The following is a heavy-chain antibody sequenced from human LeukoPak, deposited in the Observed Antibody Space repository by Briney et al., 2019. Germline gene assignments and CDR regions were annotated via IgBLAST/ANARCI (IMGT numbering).Heavy chain of an antibody. J-gene: IGHJ6*02. CDR2: IYYSGST. V-gene: IGHV4-31*03. Sequence: SQTLSLTCTVSGGSISSGGYYWSWIRQHPGKGLEWIGYIYYSGSTYYNPSLKSRVTISVDTSKNQFSLKLSSVTAADTAVYYCARDKEVRGVSYYYYYGMDVWGQGTTVTVSS. CDR3: ARDKEVRGVSYYYYYGMDV. D-gene: IGHD3-10*01. CDR1: GGSISSGGYY.